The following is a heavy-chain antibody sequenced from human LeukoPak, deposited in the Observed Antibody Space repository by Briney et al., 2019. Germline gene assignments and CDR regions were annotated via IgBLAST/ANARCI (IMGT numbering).Heavy chain of an antibody. V-gene: IGHV4-59*08. CDR3: ARLGSECSGGSCYSVIDY. CDR2: IYYSGST. D-gene: IGHD2-15*01. J-gene: IGHJ4*02. CDR1: GGSISGYY. Sequence: NPSETLSLTCTVSGGSISGYYWSWIRQPPGKGLEWIGYIYYSGSTNYNPSLKSRVTISVDTSKNQFSLKLSSVTAADTAVYYCARLGSECSGGSCYSVIDYWGQGTLVTVSS.